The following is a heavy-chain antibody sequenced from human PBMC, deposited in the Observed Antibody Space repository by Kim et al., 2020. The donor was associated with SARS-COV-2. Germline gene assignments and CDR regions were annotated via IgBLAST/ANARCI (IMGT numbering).Heavy chain of an antibody. J-gene: IGHJ4*02. Sequence: RVTISVDTSKNQFSLKLSSVTAADTAVYYCARRPYGSGSYYRGGGYYFDYWGQGTLVTVSS. CDR3: ARRPYGSGSYYRGGGYYFDY. D-gene: IGHD3-10*01. V-gene: IGHV4-39*01.